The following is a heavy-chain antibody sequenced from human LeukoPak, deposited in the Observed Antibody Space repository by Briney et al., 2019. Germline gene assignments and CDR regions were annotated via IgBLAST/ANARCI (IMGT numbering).Heavy chain of an antibody. V-gene: IGHV3-23*01. J-gene: IGHJ4*02. D-gene: IGHD3-9*01. Sequence: GGSLRLSCAASGFTFRSYAMSWVRHSPGKGREWVSAISGGGGSTYYAYYTDSVKGRFTISRDNSKNTLYLQMDSLRAADTAVYFCVKFNDIWTGYFDYWGQGTLVTVSS. CDR3: VKFNDIWTGYFDY. CDR1: GFTFRSYA. CDR2: ISGGGGST.